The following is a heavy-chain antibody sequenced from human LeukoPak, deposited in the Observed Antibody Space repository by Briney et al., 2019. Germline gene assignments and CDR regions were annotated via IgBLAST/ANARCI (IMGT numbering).Heavy chain of an antibody. V-gene: IGHV3-49*03. Sequence: GGSLRLSCTASGFTFGDYAMSWFRQAPGKGLEWVGFIRSKAYGGTTEYAASVKGRFTISRDDSKSIAHLQMNSLKTEDTAVYYCTRDGGSYPSDAFDIWGQGTMVTVSS. CDR1: GFTFGDYA. J-gene: IGHJ3*02. D-gene: IGHD1-26*01. CDR3: TRDGGSYPSDAFDI. CDR2: IRSKAYGGTT.